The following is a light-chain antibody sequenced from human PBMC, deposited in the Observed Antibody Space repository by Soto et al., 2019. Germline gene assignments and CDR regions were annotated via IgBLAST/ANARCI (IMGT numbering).Light chain of an antibody. CDR3: QQRSSWIT. Sequence: IFFSQSESTVSLYPRERATRSYRASPSVRSYLAWYQQKPGQAPRLLIYDTSNRAPGVPARFSGSGSGTDFTLTISSLEPEDFAVYYCQQRSSWITVGQGRRLAI. CDR1: PSVRSY. CDR2: DTS. V-gene: IGKV3-11*01. J-gene: IGKJ5*01.